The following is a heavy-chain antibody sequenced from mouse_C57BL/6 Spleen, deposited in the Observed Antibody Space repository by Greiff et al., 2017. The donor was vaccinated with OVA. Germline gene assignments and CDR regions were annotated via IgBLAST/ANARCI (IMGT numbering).Heavy chain of an antibody. CDR1: GYTFTSYW. D-gene: IGHD3-2*02. CDR3: AINYSSGYGGDYFDY. CDR2: IDPSDSYT. Sequence: QVQLQQPGAELVKPGASVKLSCKASGYTFTSYWMQWVKQRPGQGLEWIGEIDPSDSYTNYNQKFKGKATLTVDTSSSTAYMQLSSLTSEDSAVYYCAINYSSGYGGDYFDYWGQGTTLTVSS. V-gene: IGHV1-50*01. J-gene: IGHJ2*01.